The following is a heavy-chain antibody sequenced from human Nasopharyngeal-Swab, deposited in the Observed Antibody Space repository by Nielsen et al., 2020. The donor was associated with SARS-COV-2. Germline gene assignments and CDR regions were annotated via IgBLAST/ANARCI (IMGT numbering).Heavy chain of an antibody. V-gene: IGHV4-34*01. CDR2: INHSGST. D-gene: IGHD3/OR15-3a*01. CDR1: GGSFSGYY. CDR3: ARGPYGDWLQLGKLDY. J-gene: IGHJ4*02. Sequence: SETLSLTCAVYGGSFSGYYWSWIRQPPGKGLEWIGEINHSGSTNYNPSLKSRVTISVDTSKNQFSLNLRSVTAADTAVYYCARGPYGDWLQLGKLDYWGQGTLVTVSS.